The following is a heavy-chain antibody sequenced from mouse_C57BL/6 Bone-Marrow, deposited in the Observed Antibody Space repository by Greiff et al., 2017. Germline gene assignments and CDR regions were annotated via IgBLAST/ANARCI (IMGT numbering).Heavy chain of an antibody. D-gene: IGHD2-5*01. CDR2: IYPGSGRT. J-gene: IGHJ1*03. Sequence: QVQLQQPGAELVTPGASVTMSCHSSVSPFPRYCLPWLKPRPGHGLAWIGAIYPGSGRTNYNEKFKSKATLTVDTSSSTAYMQLSSLTSADSAVYYCARPYYSNYWYFDVWGTGTTVTVSS. CDR1: VSPFPRYC. V-gene: IGHV1-55*01. CDR3: ARPYYSNYWYFDV.